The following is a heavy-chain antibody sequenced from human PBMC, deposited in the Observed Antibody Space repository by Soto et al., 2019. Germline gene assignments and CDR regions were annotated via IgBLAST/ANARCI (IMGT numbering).Heavy chain of an antibody. D-gene: IGHD6-25*01. CDR2: MNGDGSMT. CDR3: VRQSAAGF. Sequence: EVQLLESGGGLVQPGGSLRLSCAASGFRFNTTWMHWVRQVPGKGPVWVSGMNGDGSMTNYADSVKGRVTISRDIAKYALYLQMNSLGVEDTAPYHRVRQSAAGFWGQGTLVTVSS. V-gene: IGHV3-74*01. CDR1: GFRFNTTW. J-gene: IGHJ4*02.